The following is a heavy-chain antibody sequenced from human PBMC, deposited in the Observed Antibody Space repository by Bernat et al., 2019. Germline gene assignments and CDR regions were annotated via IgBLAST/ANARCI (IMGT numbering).Heavy chain of an antibody. CDR3: AKSSALLVPVWFDP. V-gene: IGHV3-23*04. J-gene: IGHJ5*02. Sequence: EVQLVESGGGLVKPGGSLRLSCAASGFTFSSYSMNWVRQAPGKGLEWVSAISGSGGSTYYADSVKGRFTISRDNSKNTLYLQMSSLRAEDTAIYYCAKSSALLVPVWFDPWGQGTLVTVSS. CDR2: ISGSGGST. D-gene: IGHD2-21*02. CDR1: GFTFSSYS.